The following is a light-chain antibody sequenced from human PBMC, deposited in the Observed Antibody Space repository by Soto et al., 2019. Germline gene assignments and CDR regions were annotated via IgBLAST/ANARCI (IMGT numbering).Light chain of an antibody. Sequence: QSVLTQPPSASGSPGQSVTISCTGTSSDIGAYIYVSWYQQHPGKAPKLVIYEVFKRPSGVPDRFSGSTSGNTASLTVSGLQAEDEANYYCSSYAGNNNVIFGRGTKVTVL. V-gene: IGLV2-8*01. CDR3: SSYAGNNNVI. J-gene: IGLJ6*01. CDR2: EVF. CDR1: SSDIGAYIY.